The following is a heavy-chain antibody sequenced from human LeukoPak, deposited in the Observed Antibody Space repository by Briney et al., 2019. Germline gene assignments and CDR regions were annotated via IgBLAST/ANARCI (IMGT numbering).Heavy chain of an antibody. CDR2: IYYSGST. CDR1: GGSISSSSYY. J-gene: IGHJ4*02. D-gene: IGHD6-13*01. V-gene: IGHV4-39*07. CDR3: ARGRQQMVLGTDY. Sequence: PSETLSLTCTVSGGSISSSSYYWGWIRQPPGKGLEWIGSIYYSGSTYYNPSLKSRVTISVDTSKNQFSLKLGSVTAADTAMYYCARGRQQMVLGTDYWGQGTLVTVSS.